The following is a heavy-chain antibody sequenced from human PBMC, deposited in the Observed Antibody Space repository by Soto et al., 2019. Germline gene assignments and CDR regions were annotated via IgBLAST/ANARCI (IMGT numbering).Heavy chain of an antibody. V-gene: IGHV1-69*01. J-gene: IGHJ3*02. D-gene: IGHD3-9*01. Sequence: QVQLVQSGAEVKKPGSSVKVSCKASGGTFSSYAISWVRQAPGQELEGMGGIIPIFGTANYAQKFQGRVTSTADESTSTAYMELSSLRSEDTAVYYCATCVTYYDIWTQAFDIWGQGTMVTVSS. CDR3: ATCVTYYDIWTQAFDI. CDR1: GGTFSSYA. CDR2: IIPIFGTA.